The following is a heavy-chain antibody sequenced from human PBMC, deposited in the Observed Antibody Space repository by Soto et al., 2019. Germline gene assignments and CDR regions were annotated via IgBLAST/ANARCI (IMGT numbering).Heavy chain of an antibody. CDR3: ARAYSYGYDY. CDR2: ISHSSSNI. Sequence: EVQLVESGGGLVQPGGSLRLSCAASGFTFSSYGMNWVRQAPGKGLEWVSYISHSSSNIYYADSVKGRFTISRDNAKNSLYLQMNSLRDEDTAVYYCARAYSYGYDYWGQGTLVTVSS. CDR1: GFTFSSYG. D-gene: IGHD5-18*01. J-gene: IGHJ4*02. V-gene: IGHV3-48*02.